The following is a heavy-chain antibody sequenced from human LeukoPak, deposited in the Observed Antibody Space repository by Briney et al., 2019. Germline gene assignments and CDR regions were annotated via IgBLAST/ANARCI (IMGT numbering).Heavy chain of an antibody. CDR3: ARGSTTVTTKDWFDP. CDR2: INTYGTST. CDR1: GFTFSSYW. D-gene: IGHD4-17*01. V-gene: IGHV3-74*03. Sequence: GGSLRLSCAASGFTFSSYWMHWVRHVAGKGLVWVARINTYGTSTTYGDSVEGRFTISRDNAKNTLDLEMNSLRDDDTAVYYCARGSTTVTTKDWFDPWGQGTQVTVSS. J-gene: IGHJ5*02.